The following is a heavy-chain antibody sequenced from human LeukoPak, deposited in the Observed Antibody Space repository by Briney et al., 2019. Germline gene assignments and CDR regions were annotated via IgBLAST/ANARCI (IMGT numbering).Heavy chain of an antibody. Sequence: ASVKVSCKASGGTFSSYAISWVRQAPGQGLEWMGGIIPIFGTANYAQKFQGRVTITTDESTSTAYMELSSLRSEDTAVYYCAGSGPVGCSSTSCWRYYYYYMDVWGKGTTVTVSS. D-gene: IGHD2-2*01. J-gene: IGHJ6*03. CDR2: IIPIFGTA. V-gene: IGHV1-69*05. CDR1: GGTFSSYA. CDR3: AGSGPVGCSSTSCWRYYYYYMDV.